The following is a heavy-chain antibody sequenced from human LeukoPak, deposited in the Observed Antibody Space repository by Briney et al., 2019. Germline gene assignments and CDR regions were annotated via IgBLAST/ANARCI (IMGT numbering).Heavy chain of an antibody. D-gene: IGHD3-10*01. CDR1: GGTFSSYA. V-gene: IGHV1-69*13. CDR3: ARCPDYGSGSYYPFDP. CDR2: IIPIFGTA. J-gene: IGHJ5*02. Sequence: SVKVSCKASGGTFSSYAISWVRQAPGQGLEWMGGIIPIFGTANYAQKFQGRVTITADESTSTAYMELSSLRSEDTAVYYCARCPDYGSGSYYPFDPWGQGTLVTVSS.